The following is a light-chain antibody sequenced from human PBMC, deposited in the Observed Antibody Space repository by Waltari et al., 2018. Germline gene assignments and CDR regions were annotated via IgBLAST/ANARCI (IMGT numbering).Light chain of an antibody. V-gene: IGKV1-5*03. CDR2: NAS. Sequence: DIQMTQSPSTLSASVGDRVTITCRASQNINSWLAWYQQKPGKAPKFLIYNASSLESEVPSRFSGSGSGTEFTLTISSLQPDDFGTYYCQQYNSYPLTFGQGTKVEIK. CDR3: QQYNSYPLT. J-gene: IGKJ1*01. CDR1: QNINSW.